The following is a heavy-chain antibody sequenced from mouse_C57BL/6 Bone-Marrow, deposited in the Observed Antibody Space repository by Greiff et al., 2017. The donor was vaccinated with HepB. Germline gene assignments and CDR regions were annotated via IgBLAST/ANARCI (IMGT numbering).Heavy chain of an antibody. CDR1: GYTFTSYW. CDR3: ARGKGSNGFAY. CDR2: IYPNSGGT. D-gene: IGHD2-5*01. V-gene: IGHV1-72*01. Sequence: QVQLQQPGAELVKPGASVKLSCKASGYTFTSYWMHWVKQSPGRGLEWIGRIYPNSGGTKYNEKFKSKATLTVDKPSSTAYMQLSSLTSEDSAVYYCARGKGSNGFAYWGQGTLVTVSA. J-gene: IGHJ3*01.